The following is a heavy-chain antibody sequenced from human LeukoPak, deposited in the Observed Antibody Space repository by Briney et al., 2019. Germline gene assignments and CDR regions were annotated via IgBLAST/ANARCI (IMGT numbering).Heavy chain of an antibody. D-gene: IGHD3-10*02. Sequence: GGSLRLSCAASGFTFSSYEMNWVRQAPGKGLEWVSYISSSGSTIYYADPVKGRFTISRDNAKNSLYLQMNSLRAEDTAVYYCAELGITMIGGVWGKGTTVTISS. V-gene: IGHV3-48*03. J-gene: IGHJ6*04. CDR2: ISSSGSTI. CDR1: GFTFSSYE. CDR3: AELGITMIGGV.